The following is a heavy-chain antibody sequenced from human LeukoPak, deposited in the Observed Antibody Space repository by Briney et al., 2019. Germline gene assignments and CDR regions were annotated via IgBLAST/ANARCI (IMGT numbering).Heavy chain of an antibody. J-gene: IGHJ3*02. V-gene: IGHV1-69*04. CDR2: IIPILGIA. D-gene: IGHD2-21*01. CDR3: ARSTGGDDAFDI. Sequence: ASVKVSCKASGGTFSSYAISWVRQAPGQGLEWMGRIIPILGIANYARKFQGRVTITADKSTSTAYMELSSLRSEDTAVYYCARSTGGDDAFDIWGQGTMVTVSS. CDR1: GGTFSSYA.